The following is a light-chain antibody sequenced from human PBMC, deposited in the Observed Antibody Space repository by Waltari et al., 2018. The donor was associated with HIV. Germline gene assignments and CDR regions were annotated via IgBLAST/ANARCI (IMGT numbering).Light chain of an antibody. V-gene: IGLV6-57*03. CDR2: DDN. CDR1: SGSIATNY. J-gene: IGLJ3*02. CDR3: QSYDASNQWV. Sequence: NFMLTQPHSVSESPGKTVTISCTRSSGSIATNYVQWYQQRPGSAPTIVIYDDNQRPPRVPNLFSGSIDSSSNSASLTISGLKTEDEADYYCQSYDASNQWVFGGGTKLTVL.